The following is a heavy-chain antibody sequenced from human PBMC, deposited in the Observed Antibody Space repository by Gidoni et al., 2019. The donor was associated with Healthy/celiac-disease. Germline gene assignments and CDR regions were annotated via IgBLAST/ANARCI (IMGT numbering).Heavy chain of an antibody. CDR3: ARQISGFLEWLNAAGWFDP. J-gene: IGHJ5*02. CDR1: GGSISSSSYY. CDR2: IYYSGST. V-gene: IGHV4-39*01. D-gene: IGHD3-3*01. Sequence: QLQLQESGPGLVKPSETLSLTCTVSGGSISSSSYYWGWIRQPPGKGLEWIGSIYYSGSTYYNPSLKSRVTISVDTSKNQFSLKLSSVTAADTAVYYCARQISGFLEWLNAAGWFDPWGQGTLVTVSS.